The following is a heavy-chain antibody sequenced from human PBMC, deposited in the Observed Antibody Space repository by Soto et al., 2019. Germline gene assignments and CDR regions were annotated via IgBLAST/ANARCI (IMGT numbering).Heavy chain of an antibody. D-gene: IGHD3-22*01. CDR1: GGTFRSYS. CDR3: ARPDEGGYSSNHHYYYALDV. V-gene: IGHV1-69*01. J-gene: IGHJ6*02. Sequence: QVQLVQSGAEVKKPGSSVKVSCKASGGTFRSYSISWVRQAPGQGLEWMGGIIPIFDITNYAQKFQGRVTITADESTSTAYMELSSLGSDVTAVYYCARPDEGGYSSNHHYYYALDVWGQGTTVTV. CDR2: IIPIFDIT.